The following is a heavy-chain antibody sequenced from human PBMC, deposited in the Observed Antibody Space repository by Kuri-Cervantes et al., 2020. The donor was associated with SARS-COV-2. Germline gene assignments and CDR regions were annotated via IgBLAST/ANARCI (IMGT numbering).Heavy chain of an antibody. J-gene: IGHJ1*01. V-gene: IGHV1-69*06. CDR2: IIPIFGTA. D-gene: IGHD2-2*02. CDR1: GYTFTSYG. Sequence: SVKVSCKASGYTFTSYGISWVRQAPGQGLEWMGGIIPIFGTANYAQKFQGRVTMTEDTSTDTAYMELSSLRSEDTAVYYCATDYAYQLLYSVYFQHWGQGTLVTVSS. CDR3: ATDYAYQLLYSVYFQH.